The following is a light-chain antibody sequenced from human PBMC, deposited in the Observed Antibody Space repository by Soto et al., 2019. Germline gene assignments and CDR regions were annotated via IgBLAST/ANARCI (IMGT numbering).Light chain of an antibody. CDR3: QQLNSYPIT. J-gene: IGKJ5*01. Sequence: DIQMTQSPSTLSGSVGDRVTITCPASQTISSWLAWYQQKPGKAPKLLIYKASTLHSGVPSRFSGGGSGTDFTLTISSLQPEDFATYYCQQLNSYPITFGQGTRLEIK. CDR1: QTISSW. V-gene: IGKV1-5*03. CDR2: KAS.